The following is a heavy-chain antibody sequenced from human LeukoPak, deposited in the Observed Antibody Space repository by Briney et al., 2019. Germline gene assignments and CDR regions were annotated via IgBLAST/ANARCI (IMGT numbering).Heavy chain of an antibody. CDR1: GFTFSSYS. CDR3: AREAVGATHFDY. D-gene: IGHD1-26*01. V-gene: IGHV3-21*01. Sequence: GGSLRLSCAASGFTFSSYSMNWVRQAPGKGLEWVSSISSSSYIYYADSVKGRFTISRDNAKNSLYLQMNSLRAEDTAVYYCAREAVGATHFDYWGQGTLVTVSS. J-gene: IGHJ4*02. CDR2: ISSSSYI.